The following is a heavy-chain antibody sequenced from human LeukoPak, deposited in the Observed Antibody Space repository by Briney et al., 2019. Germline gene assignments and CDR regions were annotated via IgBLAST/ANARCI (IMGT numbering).Heavy chain of an antibody. CDR2: IYSADST. V-gene: IGHV3-66*01. J-gene: IGHJ4*02. CDR1: GFTVSSNY. Sequence: GGSLRLSCAASGFTVSSNYMTWVRPAPGKGLEWVSVIYSADSTYHADSVKGRFTISRDNTKNMLYLQMNSLRAEDTAVYYCASRVRLAGTKSGFDYWGQGTLVTVSS. CDR3: ASRVRLAGTKSGFDY. D-gene: IGHD6-19*01.